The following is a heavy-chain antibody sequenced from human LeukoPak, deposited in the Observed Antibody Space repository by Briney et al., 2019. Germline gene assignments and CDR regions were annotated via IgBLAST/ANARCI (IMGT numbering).Heavy chain of an antibody. CDR2: IYYSGST. CDR3: ARLKRRVAAAGTGYYYGMDV. V-gene: IGHV4-59*08. D-gene: IGHD6-13*01. Sequence: PSETLSLTCTVSGGSISSYYWSWIRQPLGKGLEWIGYIYYSGSTNYNPSLKSRVTISVDTSKNQFSLKLSSVTAADTAVYYCARLKRRVAAAGTGYYYGMDVWGQGTTVTVSS. J-gene: IGHJ6*02. CDR1: GGSISSYY.